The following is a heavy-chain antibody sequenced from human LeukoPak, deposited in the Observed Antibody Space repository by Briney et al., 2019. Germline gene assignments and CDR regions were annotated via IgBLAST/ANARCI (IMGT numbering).Heavy chain of an antibody. CDR1: GGSISSSSYS. CDR2: IYYSGST. V-gene: IGHV4-39*07. J-gene: IGHJ4*02. CDR3: ARVSYSSSSQGFDY. Sequence: SETLSLTCTVSGGSISSSSYSWGWIRQPPGKGLEWIGSIYYSGSTYYNPSLKSRVTISVDTSKNQFSLKLSSVTAADTAVYYCARVSYSSSSQGFDYWGQGTLVTVSS. D-gene: IGHD6-6*01.